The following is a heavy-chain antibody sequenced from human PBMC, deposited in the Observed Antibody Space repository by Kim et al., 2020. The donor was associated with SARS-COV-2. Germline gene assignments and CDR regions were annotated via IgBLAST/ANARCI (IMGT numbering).Heavy chain of an antibody. Sequence: SETLSLTCTVSGGSISSSSYSWGWIRQPPGTGLEWIGTINYSGSTYYNSSLKSRVTISVDTSKTQFSLKLSSVTAADTAVYYCARRVWSGSSFAFDSWGQGTLVTVSS. CDR2: INYSGST. J-gene: IGHJ4*02. CDR1: GGSISSSSYS. D-gene: IGHD2-2*01. CDR3: ARRVWSGSSFAFDS. V-gene: IGHV4-39*01.